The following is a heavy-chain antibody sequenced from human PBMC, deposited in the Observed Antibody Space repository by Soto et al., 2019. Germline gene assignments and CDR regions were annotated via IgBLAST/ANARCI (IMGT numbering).Heavy chain of an antibody. CDR3: ARTSVAPDYFYGMDV. D-gene: IGHD5-12*01. CDR1: GGSITSDYW. J-gene: IGHJ6*02. CDR2: ISYSGST. Sequence: QMQLQESGPGLVKPSGTLSLTCAVSGGSITSDYWWSWVRQSPGKGLEWIGKISYSGSTNYSPSINSRVTMSVDKSKNQSSLMLDSVTAADTAVDYCARTSVAPDYFYGMDVWGQGTTVTVSS. V-gene: IGHV4-4*02.